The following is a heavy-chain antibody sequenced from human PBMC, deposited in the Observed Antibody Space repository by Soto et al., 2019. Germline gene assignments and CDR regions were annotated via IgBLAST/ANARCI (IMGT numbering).Heavy chain of an antibody. V-gene: IGHV3-7*01. J-gene: IGHJ4*02. Sequence: GVSLRLSCAASGFTFSSYWMSWVRQAPGKGLEWVANIKQDGSEKYYVDYVKGRFTISRDNAKNSLYLQMNSLRAEDSAGYYCARARGSYFDYWGQGTLVTVSS. CDR3: ARARGSYFDY. CDR1: GFTFSSYW. D-gene: IGHD1-26*01. CDR2: IKQDGSEK.